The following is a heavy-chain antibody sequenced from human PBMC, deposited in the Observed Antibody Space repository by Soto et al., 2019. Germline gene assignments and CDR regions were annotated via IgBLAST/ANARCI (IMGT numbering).Heavy chain of an antibody. J-gene: IGHJ6*02. D-gene: IGHD2-2*01. CDR3: ARTVVPAAIIFYYYGMDV. CDR2: ISSSGSTI. CDR1: GFTFSDYY. Sequence: AGGSLRLSCAASGFTFSDYYMSWIRQAPGKGLEWVPYISSSGSTIYYADSVKGRFTISRDNAKNSLYLQMNSLRAEDTAVYYCARTVVPAAIIFYYYGMDVWGQGTTVTVSS. V-gene: IGHV3-11*01.